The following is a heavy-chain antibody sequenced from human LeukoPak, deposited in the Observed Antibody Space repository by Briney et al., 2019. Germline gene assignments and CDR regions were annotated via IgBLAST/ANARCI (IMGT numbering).Heavy chain of an antibody. V-gene: IGHV4-59*01. CDR2: IYYSGST. Sequence: PSETLSLTCTVSGGSISSYYWSWIRQPPGKGLEWMGYIYYSGSTNYNPSLKSRVTISVDTSKNQFSLKLSSVTAADTAVYYCARDLDYWGQGNLVPVSS. CDR1: GGSISSYY. J-gene: IGHJ4*02. CDR3: ARDLDY.